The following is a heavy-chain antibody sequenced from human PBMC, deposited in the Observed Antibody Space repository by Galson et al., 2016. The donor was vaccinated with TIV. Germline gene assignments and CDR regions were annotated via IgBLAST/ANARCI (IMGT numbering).Heavy chain of an antibody. CDR3: ARVVVPASIESYYYYMDV. D-gene: IGHD2-2*01. Sequence: TLSLTCTVSGDSISSADYYWSWIRQHPVKGLEWIGYIRHSGSTYYNPSLKSRATISVDTSKTFFSLKLTSVTAADTAVYYCARVVVPASIESYYYYMDVWGKGTTVTVSS. V-gene: IGHV4-31*03. J-gene: IGHJ6*03. CDR1: GDSISSADYY. CDR2: IRHSGST.